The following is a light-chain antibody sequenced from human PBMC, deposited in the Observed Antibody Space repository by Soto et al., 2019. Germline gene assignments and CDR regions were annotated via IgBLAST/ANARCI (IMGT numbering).Light chain of an antibody. CDR1: QSVSNNY. CDR2: GAS. CDR3: QQYGSSGT. V-gene: IGKV3-20*01. Sequence: EIGLTQSPCTLSLSPGERATLSWGASQSVSNNYLAWYQQKPGQAPRLLIYGASNRATGIPDRFSGSGSGTDFTLTISRLEPEDFAVYYCQQYGSSGTFGQGTKVDIK. J-gene: IGKJ1*01.